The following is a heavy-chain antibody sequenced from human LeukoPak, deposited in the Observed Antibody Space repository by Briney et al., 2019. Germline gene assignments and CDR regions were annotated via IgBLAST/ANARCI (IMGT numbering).Heavy chain of an antibody. CDR1: GGTFSSYA. CDR3: ARGEGYYDSSGYYMRDAFDI. V-gene: IGHV1-69*13. CDR2: VIPIFGTA. Sequence: ASVKVSCKASGGTFSSYAISWVRQAPGQGLEWMGGVIPIFGTANYAQKFQGRVTITADESTITAYMELSSLRSEDTAVYYCARGEGYYDSSGYYMRDAFDIWGQGTMVTVSS. D-gene: IGHD3-22*01. J-gene: IGHJ3*02.